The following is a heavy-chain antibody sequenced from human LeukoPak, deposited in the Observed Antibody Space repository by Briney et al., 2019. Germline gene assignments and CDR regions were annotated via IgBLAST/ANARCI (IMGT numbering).Heavy chain of an antibody. CDR1: GFTFSTYA. CDR3: ARSIYASGSYYAFDI. D-gene: IGHD3-10*01. V-gene: IGHV3-23*01. CDR2: ISGSGGGT. Sequence: PGGSLRLSCAASGFTFSTYAMSWVRQAPGNGLEWVSAISGSGGGTYYADSVKGRFTISRDNSKNTLSLQMNSLRAEDTAVFYCARSIYASGSYYAFDIWGRGTMVTVSS. J-gene: IGHJ3*02.